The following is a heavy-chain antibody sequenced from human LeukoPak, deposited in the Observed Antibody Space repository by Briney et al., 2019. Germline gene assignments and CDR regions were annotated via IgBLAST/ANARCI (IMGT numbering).Heavy chain of an antibody. Sequence: SETLSLTCTVSGGSIGSYFWHWIRQPPGKGLEWMGYIFDSGTTAYNPSLKRRVTMSVDTSKNQFSLNQSSVTAADTAVYYCARDPDGYKFFDYWGRGSPVTVSS. J-gene: IGHJ4*02. D-gene: IGHD5-24*01. CDR2: IFDSGTT. V-gene: IGHV4-59*01. CDR1: GGSIGSYF. CDR3: ARDPDGYKFFDY.